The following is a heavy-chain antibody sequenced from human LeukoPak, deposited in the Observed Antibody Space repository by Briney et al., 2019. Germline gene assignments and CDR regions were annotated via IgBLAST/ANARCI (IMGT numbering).Heavy chain of an antibody. CDR3: AREGEYCSSTSCYRGYYFDY. V-gene: IGHV1-2*02. J-gene: IGHJ4*02. D-gene: IGHD2-2*02. CDR1: RYTFTGYY. CDR2: INPNSGGT. Sequence: GASVKVSCKASRYTFTGYYMHWVRQAPGQGLEWMGWINPNSGGTNYAQKFQGRVTMTRDTSISTAYMELSRLRSDDTAVYYCAREGEYCSSTSCYRGYYFDYWGQGTLVTVSS.